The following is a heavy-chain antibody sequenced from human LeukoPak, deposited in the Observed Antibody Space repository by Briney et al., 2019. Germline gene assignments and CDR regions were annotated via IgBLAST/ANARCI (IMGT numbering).Heavy chain of an antibody. D-gene: IGHD2-15*01. Sequence: GGSLRLSCAASGFTFSSYSMNWVRQAPGKGLEWVSYISSSSSTIYYADSVKGRFTISRDNSKNTLYLQMNSLRAEDTAVYYCAKYLDCSGGSCYSQTAEYFQHWGQGTLVTVSS. CDR2: ISSSSSTI. J-gene: IGHJ1*01. V-gene: IGHV3-48*01. CDR3: AKYLDCSGGSCYSQTAEYFQH. CDR1: GFTFSSYS.